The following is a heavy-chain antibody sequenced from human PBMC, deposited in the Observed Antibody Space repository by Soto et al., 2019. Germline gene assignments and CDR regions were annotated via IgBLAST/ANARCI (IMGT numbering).Heavy chain of an antibody. CDR2: IIPILGIA. Sequence: QVQLVQSGAEVKKPGSSVKVSCKASGGTFSSYTISWVRQAPGQGLEWMGRIIPILGIANYAQKFQGRVTITAEKSASTAYMELSSLSSEDTAVYYWASSGSYYDYWGQGTLVTVSS. V-gene: IGHV1-69*02. D-gene: IGHD3-10*01. CDR1: GGTFSSYT. J-gene: IGHJ4*02. CDR3: ASSGSYYDY.